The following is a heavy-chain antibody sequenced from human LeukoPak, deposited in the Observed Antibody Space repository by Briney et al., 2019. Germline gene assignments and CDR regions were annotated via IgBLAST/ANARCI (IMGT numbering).Heavy chain of an antibody. J-gene: IGHJ4*02. D-gene: IGHD2-2*01. Sequence: GEALQISCTGSGYSFTSYWISWVRPLPGKGLEWMGRIDPSDYYTNYSPSFHGHVTISADKSISTAHLQWSSLKAPDTAMYYCARGVPADDYWGQGTLATVSS. CDR2: IDPSDYYT. CDR3: ARGVPADDY. CDR1: GYSFTSYW. V-gene: IGHV5-10-1*01.